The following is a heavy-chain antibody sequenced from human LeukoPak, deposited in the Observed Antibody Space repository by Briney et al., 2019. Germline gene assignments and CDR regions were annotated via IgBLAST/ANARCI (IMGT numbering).Heavy chain of an antibody. V-gene: IGHV1-69*13. D-gene: IGHD6-6*01. CDR2: IIPIFGTA. CDR1: GGTFSSYA. Sequence: SVKVSCKASGGTFSSYAISWVRQAPGQGLEWMGGIIPIFGTANYAQKFQGRVTITADESTSTAYMELSSLRSEDTAVYYCARDYVEQLINTDIDYYGMDVWGQGTTVTVSS. CDR3: ARDYVEQLINTDIDYYGMDV. J-gene: IGHJ6*02.